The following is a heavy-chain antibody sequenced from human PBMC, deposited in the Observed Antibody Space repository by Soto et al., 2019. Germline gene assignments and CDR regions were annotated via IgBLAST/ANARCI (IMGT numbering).Heavy chain of an antibody. D-gene: IGHD4-17*01. V-gene: IGHV3-30*18. CDR2: ISYDGTNE. J-gene: IGHJ3*02. Sequence: QVQLVESGGGVVQPGRSLRLSCATSGFTFSNYGMHWVRQAPGKGLEWVAVISYDGTNEYYADSVKGRFTLSRDNSKNTLYLQMNSLRAEDTAVYYCAKEGDYSAFDIWGQGTMVSVSS. CDR3: AKEGDYSAFDI. CDR1: GFTFSNYG.